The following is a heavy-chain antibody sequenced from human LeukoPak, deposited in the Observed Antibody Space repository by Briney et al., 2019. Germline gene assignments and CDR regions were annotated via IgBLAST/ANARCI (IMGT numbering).Heavy chain of an antibody. CDR3: ARDEVGVGATHDY. CDR2: ISGSAGST. CDR1: GFTFSSYA. V-gene: IGHV3-23*01. Sequence: GGSLRLSCAASGFTFSSYAMSWVRQAPGKGLEWVSAISGSAGSTYYADSVKGRFTISRDKTKNTLYLQMNSLRAEDTAVYYCARDEVGVGATHDYWGQGTLVTVSS. D-gene: IGHD1-26*01. J-gene: IGHJ4*02.